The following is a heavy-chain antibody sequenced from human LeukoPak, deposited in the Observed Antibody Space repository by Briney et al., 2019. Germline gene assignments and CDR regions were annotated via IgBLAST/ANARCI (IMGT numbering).Heavy chain of an antibody. D-gene: IGHD6-19*01. CDR3: ARDGGPVAPANYFDC. CDR1: GGSISTYY. CDR2: IYHSGST. Sequence: NASETLSLTCTVSGGSISTYYWSWIRQPPGKGLEWIGYIYHSGSTNYNPSLKSRVTISVDTSKNQFSLKLSSVTAADTAVYYCARDGGPVAPANYFDCWGQGTLVTVSS. V-gene: IGHV4-59*01. J-gene: IGHJ4*02.